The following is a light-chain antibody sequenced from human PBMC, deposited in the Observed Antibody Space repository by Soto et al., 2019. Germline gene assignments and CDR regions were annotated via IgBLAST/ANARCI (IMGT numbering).Light chain of an antibody. CDR1: QSVSSSY. J-gene: IGKJ1*01. CDR3: QQYGSSPWT. V-gene: IGKV3-20*01. CDR2: GAS. Sequence: EIVLTQSPGTLSLSPGERATLSCRASQSVSSSYLAWYHQKPGQAPRLLIYGASSRATGIPDRFSGSGSGTDFTLTISRLEPEEFAVDYCQQYGSSPWTFGEGTKVEIK.